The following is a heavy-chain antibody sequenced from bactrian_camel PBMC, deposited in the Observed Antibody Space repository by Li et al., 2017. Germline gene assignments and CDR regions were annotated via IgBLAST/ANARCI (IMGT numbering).Heavy chain of an antibody. D-gene: IGHD5*01. CDR3: AAAHGNYGLCPKWMAFGY. Sequence: VQLVESGGGSVQAGGSVRLSCVTSGFTEDGFYVAWIRQAPDKGLEWVSVINSGGAMTYYLATVKGRFTISRDNAKNTLYLQLNNLKTEDTAMYYCAAAHGNYGLCPKWMAFGYWGQGTQVTVS. V-gene: IGHV3S40*01. CDR1: GFTEDGFY. J-gene: IGHJ6*01. CDR2: INSGGAMT.